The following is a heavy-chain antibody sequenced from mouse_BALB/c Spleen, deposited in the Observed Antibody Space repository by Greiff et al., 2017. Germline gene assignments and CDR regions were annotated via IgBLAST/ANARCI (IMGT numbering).Heavy chain of an antibody. CDR1: GYTFTSYW. D-gene: IGHD1-1*01. Sequence: VQLQQPGAELVRPGASVKLSCKASGYTFTSYWINWVKQRPGQGLEWIGNIYPSDSYTNYNQKFKDKATLTVDKSSSTAYMQLSSPTSEDSAVYYCTRSKGSSPDYWGQGTTLTVSS. CDR2: IYPSDSYT. CDR3: TRSKGSSPDY. V-gene: IGHV1-69*02. J-gene: IGHJ2*01.